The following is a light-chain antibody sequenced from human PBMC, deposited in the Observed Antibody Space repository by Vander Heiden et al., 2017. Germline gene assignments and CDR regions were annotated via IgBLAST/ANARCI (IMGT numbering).Light chain of an antibody. CDR1: QSISSW. J-gene: IGKJ1*01. Sequence: DIQMTQSPSTLSASVGDRVTITCRASQSISSWLAWYQQKPGKAPKLLIYKASSLESGGPSRFSGSGSGTEFTLTISSLQPDDFATYYCQQYKSDPWTFGQGTKVEIK. CDR2: KAS. V-gene: IGKV1-5*03. CDR3: QQYKSDPWT.